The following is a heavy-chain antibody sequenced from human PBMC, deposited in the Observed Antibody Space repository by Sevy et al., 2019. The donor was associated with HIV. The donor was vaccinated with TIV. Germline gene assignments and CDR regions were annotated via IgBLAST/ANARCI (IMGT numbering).Heavy chain of an antibody. J-gene: IGHJ4*02. V-gene: IGHV3-48*01. Sequence: GGSLRLSCAASGFTFSSFFMSWVRQAPGKGLEWVSYISSSSSTIYYADSVKGRFTISRDNAKNSLYLQMNSLRAEDTAVYYCARTTTGYYEYWGQGTLVTVSS. CDR2: ISSSSSTI. CDR1: GFTFSSFF. D-gene: IGHD3-9*01. CDR3: ARTTTGYYEY.